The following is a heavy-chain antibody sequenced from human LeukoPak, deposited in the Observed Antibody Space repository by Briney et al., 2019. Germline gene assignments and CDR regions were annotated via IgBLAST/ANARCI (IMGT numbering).Heavy chain of an antibody. D-gene: IGHD1-1*01. Sequence: PGGSLRLSCEASGFSFSIYAMSWVRQAPGKGLEWVSSISGDSTYIYNAGSVKGRFTISRDNAQASLYLQMISLRADDTAVYYCARVSGRLERQSDLDYWGQGTLVIVSS. V-gene: IGHV3-21*01. CDR2: ISGDSTYI. J-gene: IGHJ4*02. CDR1: GFSFSIYA. CDR3: ARVSGRLERQSDLDY.